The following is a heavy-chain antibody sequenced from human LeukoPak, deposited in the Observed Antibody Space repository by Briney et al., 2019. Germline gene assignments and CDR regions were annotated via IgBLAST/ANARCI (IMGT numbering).Heavy chain of an antibody. D-gene: IGHD6-13*01. CDR3: ARIRFRAATSNWFDP. CDR1: GGSFSGYY. V-gene: IGHV4-34*01. J-gene: IGHJ5*02. CDR2: INHSGST. Sequence: SETLSLTCAVYGGSFSGYYWSWIRQPPGKGLEWIGEINHSGSTNYNPSLKSRATISVDTSKNQFSLKLSSVTAADTAVYYCARIRFRAATSNWFDPWGQGTLVTVSS.